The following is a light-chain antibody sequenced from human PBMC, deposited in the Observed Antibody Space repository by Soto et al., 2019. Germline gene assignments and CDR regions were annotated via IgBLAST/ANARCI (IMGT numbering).Light chain of an antibody. J-gene: IGKJ1*01. CDR1: QPISTW. CDR2: DAS. V-gene: IGKV1-5*01. CDR3: QQYNSYWT. Sequence: DIQVTQSPSTLSASVGARVTITCRASQPISTWLAWYQEKPGKAPKLLIYDASSLESGVPSRFSGSGSGTEFTLTISSLRPDDFATYYCQQYNSYWTFGQGTKVDIK.